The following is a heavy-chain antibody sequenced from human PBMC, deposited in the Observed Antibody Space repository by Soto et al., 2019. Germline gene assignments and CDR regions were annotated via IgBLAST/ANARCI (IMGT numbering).Heavy chain of an antibody. Sequence: SQTLSLTCPVSGGSISRYSWSWIRQPPGKGLEWIGYVYYTGSTYYNPSLKSRVTMSIDTSKNQFSLKLSSVTAADTAVYYCARTHRPDYADWAADYWGQGTLVTVSS. D-gene: IGHD4-17*01. V-gene: IGHV4-59*08. CDR2: VYYTGST. J-gene: IGHJ4*01. CDR3: ARTHRPDYADWAADY. CDR1: GGSISRYS.